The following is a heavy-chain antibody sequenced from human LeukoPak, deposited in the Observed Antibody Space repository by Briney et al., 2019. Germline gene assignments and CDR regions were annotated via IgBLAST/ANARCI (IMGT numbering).Heavy chain of an antibody. J-gene: IGHJ5*02. V-gene: IGHV1-69*13. Sequence: SVKVSCKASGGTFSSYAISWVRQAPGQGLEWMGGITPIFGTTNYAQKFQGRVTITADESTSTAYMELSSLRSEDTAVYYCARCAPSGSNWFDPWGQGTLVTVSS. D-gene: IGHD3-22*01. CDR2: ITPIFGTT. CDR1: GGTFSSYA. CDR3: ARCAPSGSNWFDP.